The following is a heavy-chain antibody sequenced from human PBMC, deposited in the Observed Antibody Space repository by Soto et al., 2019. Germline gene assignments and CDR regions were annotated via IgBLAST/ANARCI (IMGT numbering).Heavy chain of an antibody. CDR1: GGSISGSDYY. CDR2: IYHSGNT. D-gene: IGHD3-22*01. J-gene: IGHJ3*02. Sequence: QVRLQESRPGLVRPSQTLSITCTVSGGSISGSDYYWSWIRQDPGTGLEWIGYIYHSGNTFYNPFLKSRSTISLDTSKNQFSLKLTSVTAADTALYYCATYGGYYDSSGSQWGAVEIWGQGTVVTVSS. V-gene: IGHV4-31*04. CDR3: ATYGGYYDSSGSQWGAVEI.